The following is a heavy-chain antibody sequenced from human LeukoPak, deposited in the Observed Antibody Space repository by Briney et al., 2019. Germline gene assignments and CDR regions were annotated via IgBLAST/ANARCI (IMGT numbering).Heavy chain of an antibody. CDR1: GGSISSGTSY. CDR2: SFYSGST. CDR3: ASQFLYDGSVEHFQH. D-gene: IGHD3-22*01. J-gene: IGHJ1*01. V-gene: IGHV4-39*01. Sequence: PSETLSLTCTVSGGSISSGTSYWVWLRQSPGKGLEWIGSSFYSGSTFYHSSLKSRVTISVDTSKNQFSLKLTSVTAADTAVYYCASQFLYDGSVEHFQHWGQGTLVTVSS.